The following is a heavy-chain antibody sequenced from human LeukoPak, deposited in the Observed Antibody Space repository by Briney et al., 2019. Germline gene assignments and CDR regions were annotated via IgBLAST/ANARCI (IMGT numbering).Heavy chain of an antibody. V-gene: IGHV3-23*01. D-gene: IGHD5-12*01. CDR1: GISLSNYA. CDR2: ISGNDEST. CDR3: ARDRRPARTYSGLFDY. Sequence: PGGSLRLSCVVSGISLSNYAMTWVRQAPGKGLEWVSAISGNDESTFYADSVKGRFTISRDNSRNTLYLQLSSLSGEDSAIYYCARDRRPARTYSGLFDYWGQGTLVTVSS. J-gene: IGHJ4*02.